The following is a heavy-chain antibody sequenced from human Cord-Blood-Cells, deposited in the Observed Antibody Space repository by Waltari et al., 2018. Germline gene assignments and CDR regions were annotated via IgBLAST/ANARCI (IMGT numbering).Heavy chain of an antibody. V-gene: IGHV4-39*01. CDR3: ARRRYCSSTSCQGAFDI. Sequence: QLQLQEAGPGLVKPSETLSLTCTVSGGSISSSSYYWGWIRQHPGKGLEWIGSIYYSGSTYYNPSLKSRVTISVDTSKNQFSLKLSSVTAADTAVYYCARRRYCSSTSCQGAFDIWGQGTMVTVSS. CDR1: GGSISSSSYY. J-gene: IGHJ3*02. CDR2: IYYSGST. D-gene: IGHD2-2*01.